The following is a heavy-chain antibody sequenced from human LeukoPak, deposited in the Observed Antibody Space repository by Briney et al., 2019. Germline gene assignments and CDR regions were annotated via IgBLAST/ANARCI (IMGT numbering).Heavy chain of an antibody. Sequence: GGSLRLSCAASGFTFSNYWMSWVRQAPGKGLEWVANIKQDGSEKYYVDSVKGRFTISRDNAKNSLYLQMNSLRAEDTAVYYCTSTGVAAAGSDWGQGTLVTVSS. CDR1: GFTFSNYW. CDR3: TSTGVAAAGSD. CDR2: IKQDGSEK. V-gene: IGHV3-7*01. J-gene: IGHJ4*02. D-gene: IGHD6-13*01.